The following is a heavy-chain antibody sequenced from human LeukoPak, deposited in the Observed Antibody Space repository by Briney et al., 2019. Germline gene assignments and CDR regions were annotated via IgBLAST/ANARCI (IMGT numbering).Heavy chain of an antibody. J-gene: IGHJ5*02. CDR2: IGISSGNT. CDR3: ARYSGSWYSNWFDP. CDR1: GFTFSDYS. Sequence: GGSLRLSCAASGFTFSDYSMNWVRQAPGKGLEWISWIGISSGNTKYADSVKGRFTISGDNAKNSLYLQMNSLRVEDTAVYYCARYSGSWYSNWFDPWGQGTLVTVSS. V-gene: IGHV3-48*04. D-gene: IGHD6-13*01.